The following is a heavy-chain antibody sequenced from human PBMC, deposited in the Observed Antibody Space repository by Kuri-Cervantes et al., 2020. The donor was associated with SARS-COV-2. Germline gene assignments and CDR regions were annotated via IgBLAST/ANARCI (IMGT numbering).Heavy chain of an antibody. CDR3: ARRRGYSGYVDRPSYFDY. Sequence: SETLSLTCTVSGGSISSGSYYWSWIRQPAGKGLEWIGRIYTSGSTNYNPSLKSRVTISVDTSKNQFSLKLSSVTAADTAAYYCARRRGYSGYVDRPSYFDYWGQGTLVTVSS. D-gene: IGHD5-12*01. V-gene: IGHV4-61*02. J-gene: IGHJ4*02. CDR2: IYTSGST. CDR1: GGSISSGSYY.